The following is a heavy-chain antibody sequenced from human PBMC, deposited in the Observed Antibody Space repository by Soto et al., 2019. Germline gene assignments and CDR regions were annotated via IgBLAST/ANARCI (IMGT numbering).Heavy chain of an antibody. CDR1: GFTFSSST. V-gene: IGHV3-21*01. CDR2: ISSSSAYI. Sequence: GGSLRLSCAGSGFTFSSSTMSWVRQAPGKGLEWVSSISSSSAYIYNADSLKGRFTISRDNAKNSLYLQMNSLRAEDTAAYFCARDLGEMYAVWGQGTLVTVSS. J-gene: IGHJ4*02. D-gene: IGHD2-8*01. CDR3: ARDLGEMYAV.